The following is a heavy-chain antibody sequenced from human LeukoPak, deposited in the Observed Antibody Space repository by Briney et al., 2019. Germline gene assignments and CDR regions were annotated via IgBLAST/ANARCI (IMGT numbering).Heavy chain of an antibody. CDR3: ARDMGDWNARQGSWFDP. CDR2: ISYDGSNK. J-gene: IGHJ5*02. Sequence: GRSLRLSCAASGFAFSSYAMHWVRQAPGKGLEWVAVISYDGSNKYYADSVKGRFTISRDNSQNTLYLQMNSLRAEDTAVYYCARDMGDWNARQGSWFDPWGQGTLVTVSS. V-gene: IGHV3-30*04. CDR1: GFAFSSYA. D-gene: IGHD1-1*01.